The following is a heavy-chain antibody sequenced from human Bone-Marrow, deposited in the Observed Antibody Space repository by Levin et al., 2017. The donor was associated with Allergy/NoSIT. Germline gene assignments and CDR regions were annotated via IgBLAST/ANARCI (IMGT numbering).Heavy chain of an antibody. CDR3: ARGRGTAYFDH. CDR2: IWYDGSNK. J-gene: IGHJ4*02. Sequence: PGGSLRLSCVASGFDFSNFALHWVRQAPGKGLEWVSVIWYDGSNKYYADSVKGRCTISRDTSRNTLYLELNSLKAEDTALYYCARGRGTAYFDHWGRGTLVTVSS. V-gene: IGHV3-33*01. CDR1: GFDFSNFA. D-gene: IGHD3-10*01.